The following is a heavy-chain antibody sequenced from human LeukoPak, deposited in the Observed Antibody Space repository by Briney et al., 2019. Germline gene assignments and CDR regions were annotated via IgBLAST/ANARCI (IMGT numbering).Heavy chain of an antibody. Sequence: SGGSLRLSCAASGFTFSSYAFHWVRQAPGRGLDWVAVISKDGSKKYYADSVKGRFTMSRDNSKNMLYLQMNSLRSEDTAVYYCARAEPIAATGTPDYWGQGILVTVSS. J-gene: IGHJ4*02. CDR2: ISKDGSKK. CDR3: ARAEPIAATGTPDY. CDR1: GFTFSSYA. D-gene: IGHD6-13*01. V-gene: IGHV3-30-3*01.